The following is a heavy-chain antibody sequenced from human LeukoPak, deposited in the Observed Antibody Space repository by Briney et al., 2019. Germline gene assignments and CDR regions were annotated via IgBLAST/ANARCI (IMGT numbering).Heavy chain of an antibody. CDR1: GGGSFSGYY. D-gene: IGHD1-26*01. V-gene: IGHV4-34*01. J-gene: IGHJ6*03. Sequence: SETLSLTCGVYGGGSFSGYYWSWVRQPPGKGLEWIGEINHSGNTDYNPSLKSRVTMSVDTSKNQFSLKLSSVTAADTAVYYCARGRELLSYYYYMDVWGKGTTVTISS. CDR3: ARGRELLSYYYYMDV. CDR2: INHSGNT.